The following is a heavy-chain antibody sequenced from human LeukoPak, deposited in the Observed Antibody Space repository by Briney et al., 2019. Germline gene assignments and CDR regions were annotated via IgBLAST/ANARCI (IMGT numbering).Heavy chain of an antibody. Sequence: GGSLRLSCAASGLTLSSYWMSWVRQAPGKGLEWVANIKQDGSEKYYVDSVKGRVTISRDNSKNTLYLQMNSLRAEDTAIYYCAKNGDRGAYCTGGTCYPYFYYYMDVWGKGTTVTI. D-gene: IGHD2-15*01. CDR3: AKNGDRGAYCTGGTCYPYFYYYMDV. V-gene: IGHV3-7*03. CDR1: GLTLSSYW. CDR2: IKQDGSEK. J-gene: IGHJ6*03.